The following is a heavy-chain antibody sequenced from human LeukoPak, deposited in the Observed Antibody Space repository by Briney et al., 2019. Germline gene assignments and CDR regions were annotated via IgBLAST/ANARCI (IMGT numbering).Heavy chain of an antibody. V-gene: IGHV5-51*01. Sequence: GESLKISCKGSGYRFTSYWIGWVRQMPGKGLEWMGIIYPGDSDTRYSPSFQGQVTISADKSISTAYLQRSSLKASDTAMYYCARLVTTYGMDVWGQGTTVTVSS. CDR2: IYPGDSDT. J-gene: IGHJ6*01. D-gene: IGHD4-11*01. CDR1: GYRFTSYW. CDR3: ARLVTTYGMDV.